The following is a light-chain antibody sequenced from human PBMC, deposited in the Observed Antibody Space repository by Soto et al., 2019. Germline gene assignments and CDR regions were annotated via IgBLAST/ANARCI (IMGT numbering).Light chain of an antibody. CDR2: GAY. CDR1: QSVSST. CDR3: QQYNNWPRT. J-gene: IGKJ1*01. V-gene: IGKV3-15*01. Sequence: EIVMTQSPATLSVSPGERATLSCMASQSVSSTLAWYQQKPGQAPRLLIYGAYTRATGIPARFSGSGSGTEFTLTISRLHSEDFAVYYCQQYNNWPRTFGQGNKVEI.